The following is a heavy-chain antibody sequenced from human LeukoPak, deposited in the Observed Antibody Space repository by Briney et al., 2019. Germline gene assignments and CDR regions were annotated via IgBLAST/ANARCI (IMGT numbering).Heavy chain of an antibody. D-gene: IGHD3-16*01. Sequence: ASVKVSCKASGYTFTASYMHWVRQAPGQGLEWMGSIYPNNGGTKYAQKFQGRVTVTRDTSISTAYMELTSLRSDDTAVYYCARAGGNSWFDPWGQGTLVTVSS. CDR1: GYTFTASY. V-gene: IGHV1-2*02. J-gene: IGHJ5*02. CDR2: IYPNNGGT. CDR3: ARAGGNSWFDP.